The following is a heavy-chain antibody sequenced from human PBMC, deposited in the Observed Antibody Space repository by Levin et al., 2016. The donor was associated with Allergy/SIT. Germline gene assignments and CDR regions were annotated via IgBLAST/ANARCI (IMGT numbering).Heavy chain of an antibody. Sequence: SVKVSCKASGGTFSNYAISWVRQAPGQGLEWMGRIIHIFGTANYAQKFQGRVTVTADESTSTAYMELSSLRSEDTAVYYCAREKITVAGIYYYGMDVWGQGTTVTVSS. V-gene: IGHV1-69*13. CDR3: AREKITVAGIYYYGMDV. CDR2: IIHIFGTA. D-gene: IGHD6-19*01. J-gene: IGHJ6*02. CDR1: GGTFSNYA.